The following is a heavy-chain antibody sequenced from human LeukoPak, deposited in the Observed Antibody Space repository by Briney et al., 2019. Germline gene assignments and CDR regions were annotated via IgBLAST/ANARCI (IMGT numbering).Heavy chain of an antibody. Sequence: ASVKVSCKASGYTFTSYAMHWVRQAPGQRLEWMGWINAGNGNTKYSQKFQGRVTITRDTSASTAYMELSSLRSVDTAVYYCARDNIEWKLLYYFDYWGQGTLVTVSS. D-gene: IGHD1-26*01. CDR1: GYTFTSYA. V-gene: IGHV1-3*01. CDR3: ARDNIEWKLLYYFDY. J-gene: IGHJ4*02. CDR2: INAGNGNT.